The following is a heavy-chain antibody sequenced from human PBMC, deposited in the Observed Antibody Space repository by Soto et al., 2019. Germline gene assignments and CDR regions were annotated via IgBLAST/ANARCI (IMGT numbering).Heavy chain of an antibody. CDR3: ARDIVVVPAAIGGDYYYYGMDV. D-gene: IGHD2-2*01. V-gene: IGHV1-46*01. Sequence: QVQLVQSGAEVKKPGASVKVSCKASGYTFTSYYMHWVRQAPGQGLEWMGIINPSGGSTSYAQKFQGRVTMTSDTSTSTVYMELSSLRSEDTAVYYCARDIVVVPAAIGGDYYYYGMDVWGQGTTVTVSS. J-gene: IGHJ6*02. CDR2: INPSGGST. CDR1: GYTFTSYY.